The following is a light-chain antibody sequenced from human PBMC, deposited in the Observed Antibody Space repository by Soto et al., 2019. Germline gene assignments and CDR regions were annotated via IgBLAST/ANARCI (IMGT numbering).Light chain of an antibody. Sequence: KLMSQFPSPLSVSPGERVALSWSASQNIHNHLSWYLQKPGQTPRLLIYDATIRAAGVPARFSGSWSGTEFTLTISSLQSEDFAVYYCQQYDAWPLTFGGGTKVDIK. CDR1: QNIHNH. J-gene: IGKJ4*01. CDR2: DAT. CDR3: QQYDAWPLT. V-gene: IGKV3-15*01.